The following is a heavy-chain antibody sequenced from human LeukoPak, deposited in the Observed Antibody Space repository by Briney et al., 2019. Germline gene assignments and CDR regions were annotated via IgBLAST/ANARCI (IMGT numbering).Heavy chain of an antibody. J-gene: IGHJ4*02. CDR2: ISHSGST. CDR3: ARHGTSIFDY. CDR1: GGSISSYY. Sequence: SETLSLTCTVSGGSISSYYWSWIRQPPGKGLEWIGYISHSGSTKYNPSLKSRVTISVDTSKHQFSLKPSSVTAADTAVYYCARHGTSIFDYWGQGTLVTVSS. V-gene: IGHV4-59*08. D-gene: IGHD1-26*01.